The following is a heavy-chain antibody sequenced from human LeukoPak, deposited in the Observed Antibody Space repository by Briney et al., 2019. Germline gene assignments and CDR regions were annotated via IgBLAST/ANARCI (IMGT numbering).Heavy chain of an antibody. D-gene: IGHD5-18*01. CDR3: ATRGITASYTGVVSDP. CDR2: FDPEDGET. CDR1: GYTLTELS. Sequence: GASVKVSCKVSGYTLTELSMHWVRQAPGKGLEWMGGFDPEDGETIYAQKFQGRVTMTEDTSTDTAYMELSSLRSEDTAVYYCATRGITASYTGVVSDPWGQGTLVTVSS. V-gene: IGHV1-24*01. J-gene: IGHJ5*02.